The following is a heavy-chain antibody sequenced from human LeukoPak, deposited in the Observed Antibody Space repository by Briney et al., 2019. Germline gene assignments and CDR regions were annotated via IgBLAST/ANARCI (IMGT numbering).Heavy chain of an antibody. V-gene: IGHV3-30*09. CDR1: GFTFSSYA. CDR3: ASGMVAKILGYFDY. J-gene: IGHJ4*02. CDR2: ISYDGSNK. Sequence: GGSLRLSCAASGFTFSSYAMHWVRQAPGKGLEWVAVISYDGSNKYYADSVKGRFAISRDNSKNTLYLQMNSLRAEDTAVYYCASGMVAKILGYFDYWGQGTLVTVSS. D-gene: IGHD5-12*01.